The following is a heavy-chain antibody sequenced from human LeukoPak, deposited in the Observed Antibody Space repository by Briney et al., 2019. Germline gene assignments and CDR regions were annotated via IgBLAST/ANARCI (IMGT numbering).Heavy chain of an antibody. Sequence: SVKVSCKASGGTFSSYAISWVRQAPGQGLEWMGRIIPILGIANYAQKFQGRVTITADKSTSTAYMGLSSLRSEDTAVYYCAKDAFLWYFDLWGRGTLVTVSS. V-gene: IGHV1-69*04. J-gene: IGHJ2*01. D-gene: IGHD2/OR15-2a*01. CDR3: AKDAFLWYFDL. CDR1: GGTFSSYA. CDR2: IIPILGIA.